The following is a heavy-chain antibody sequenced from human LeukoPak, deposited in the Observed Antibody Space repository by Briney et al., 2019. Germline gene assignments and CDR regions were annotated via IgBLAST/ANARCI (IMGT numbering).Heavy chain of an antibody. Sequence: SAPTLLKPTQSLTLTCSVSGFSLSSSGMGVGWIRQPPGMAQEWLAIIYWDDDKYYNTSLKTRLSITKDTPKNQVVLTMTNMDPVDTGTYHCARERSGYYSEFDYWGQGTPVTVSS. D-gene: IGHD3-3*01. CDR3: ARERSGYYSEFDY. V-gene: IGHV2-5*02. J-gene: IGHJ4*02. CDR2: IYWDDDK. CDR1: GFSLSSSGMG.